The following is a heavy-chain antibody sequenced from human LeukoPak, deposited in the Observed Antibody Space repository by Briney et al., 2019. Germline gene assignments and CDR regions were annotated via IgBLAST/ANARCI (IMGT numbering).Heavy chain of an antibody. J-gene: IGHJ4*02. CDR2: IFYDGTIY. CDR1: GFTFDNFA. V-gene: IGHV3-30*04. CDR3: SRDPRGPTGYDSPGRHTFDS. D-gene: IGHD3-22*01. Sequence: GGSLRLSCTASGFTFDNFAMHWVRQAPGKGLEWVAVIFYDGTIYYYADSVKGRFTISRDNSKNTLYLQMRSLRPDDTAVYYCSRDPRGPTGYDSPGRHTFDSWGQGSLVAVSS.